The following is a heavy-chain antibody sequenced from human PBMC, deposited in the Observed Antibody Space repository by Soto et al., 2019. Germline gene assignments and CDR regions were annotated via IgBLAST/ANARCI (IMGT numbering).Heavy chain of an antibody. CDR3: AREYTSDAFDI. CDR2: INPNSGGT. J-gene: IGHJ3*02. CDR1: GYTFTGYY. Sequence: GASVKFSCKASGYTFTGYYMHWVRQAPGQELEWMGWINPNSGGTNYAQKFQGRVTMTRDTSISTAYMELSRLRSDDTAVYYCAREYTSDAFDIWGQGTMVTVSS. V-gene: IGHV1-2*02. D-gene: IGHD1-1*01.